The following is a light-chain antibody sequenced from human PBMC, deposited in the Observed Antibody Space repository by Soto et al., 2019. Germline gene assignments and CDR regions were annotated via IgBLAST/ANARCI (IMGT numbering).Light chain of an antibody. Sequence: EIVFTQSPDTLSLSPGERATLSCRASQSVRSNYLAWYQQKPGQAPRFLIYDASSRATGIPDGFSGSGSGTDFTLTISRLEPEDFAVYYCQQYGGSPLTFGGGTKVDIK. J-gene: IGKJ4*01. CDR2: DAS. CDR1: QSVRSNY. V-gene: IGKV3-20*01. CDR3: QQYGGSPLT.